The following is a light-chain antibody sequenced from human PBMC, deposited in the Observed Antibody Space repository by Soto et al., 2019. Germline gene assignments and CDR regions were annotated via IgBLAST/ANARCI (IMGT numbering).Light chain of an antibody. CDR1: SSNIGAGYD. Sequence: QAVLTQPPSVSGAPGQRVTISCTGSSSNIGAGYDVHWYQQLPGTAPKLLIYGNSNRPSGVPDRFSGSKSGTSASLAITGLQAEDCADYYCQSYDSSLSGYVFGTGTKLTVL. V-gene: IGLV1-40*01. CDR2: GNS. CDR3: QSYDSSLSGYV. J-gene: IGLJ1*01.